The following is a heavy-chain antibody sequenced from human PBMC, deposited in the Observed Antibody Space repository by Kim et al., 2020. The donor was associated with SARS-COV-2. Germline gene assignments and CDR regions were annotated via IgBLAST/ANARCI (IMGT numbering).Heavy chain of an antibody. V-gene: IGHV4-34*01. CDR2: IPHSGSP. CDR1: GGSFSGYY. Sequence: SETLSLTCAVYGGSFSGYYWSWIRQSPGKGLEWIGEIPHSGSPNYNPSLKSRVTISIDTSKNQFFLKLSSVTAADTAVYYCARCPRFSDHEYFDTWGQGTLVTVSS. CDR3: ARCPRFSDHEYFDT. D-gene: IGHD5-12*01. J-gene: IGHJ4*02.